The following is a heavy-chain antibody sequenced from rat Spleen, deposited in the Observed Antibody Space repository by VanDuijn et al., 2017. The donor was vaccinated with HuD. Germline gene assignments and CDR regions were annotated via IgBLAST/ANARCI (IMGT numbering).Heavy chain of an antibody. V-gene: IGHV5-19*01. Sequence: EVQLVESGGGLVQPGRSLKLSCAASGFTFSNYGMHWIRQAPTKGLEWVASISPSGGSTYYGDSVKGRFTISRDNAKSTLYLQMDSLRSEDTATYYCARHTPFNYGTVGDYWGQGVMVTVSS. D-gene: IGHD1-11*01. CDR1: GFTFSNYG. CDR3: ARHTPFNYGTVGDY. CDR2: ISPSGGST. J-gene: IGHJ2*01.